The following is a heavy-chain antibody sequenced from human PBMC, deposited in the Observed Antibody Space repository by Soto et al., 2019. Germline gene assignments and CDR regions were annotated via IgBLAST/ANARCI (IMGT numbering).Heavy chain of an antibody. J-gene: IGHJ4*02. CDR3: ARGLLWFGDFDY. CDR1: GGSISSGGYS. V-gene: IGHV4-30-2*05. CDR2: IYHSGST. D-gene: IGHD3-10*01. Sequence: SETLSLTCAVSGGSISSGGYSWSWIRQPPGKGLEWIGYIYHSGSTYYNPSLKGRVTISVDTSKNQFSLKLNSVTAADTAVYYCARGLLWFGDFDYWGQGTLVTVSS.